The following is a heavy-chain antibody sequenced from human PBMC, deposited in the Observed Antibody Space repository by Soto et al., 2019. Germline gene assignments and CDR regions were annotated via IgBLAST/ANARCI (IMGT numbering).Heavy chain of an antibody. CDR2: IWYDGSNK. CDR3: ARDGTSYGSGVFNIFDY. CDR1: GFTFSSYG. J-gene: IGHJ4*02. V-gene: IGHV3-33*01. Sequence: GGSLRLSCAASGFTFSSYGMHWVRQAPGKGLEWVAVIWYDGSNKYYADSVKGRFTISRDNSKNTLYLQMNSLRAEDTAVYYCARDGTSYGSGVFNIFDYWGQGTLVTVSS. D-gene: IGHD3-10*01.